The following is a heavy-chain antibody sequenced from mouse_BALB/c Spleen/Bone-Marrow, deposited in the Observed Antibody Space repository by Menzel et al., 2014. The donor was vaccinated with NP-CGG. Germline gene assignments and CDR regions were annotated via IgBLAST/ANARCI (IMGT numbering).Heavy chain of an antibody. Sequence: VHLQQPGPELTKPGASVKISCKASGYTFTDYNMHWVKQSHGKSLEWIGYIYPYNGGTGYNQKFKSKATLTVDNSSSTAYMELRSLTSEDSAVHYCARGKFYYGNYVGLDYWGQGTTLTVSS. V-gene: IGHV1S29*02. J-gene: IGHJ2*01. CDR1: GYTFTDYN. D-gene: IGHD2-1*01. CDR2: IYPYNGGT. CDR3: ARGKFYYGNYVGLDY.